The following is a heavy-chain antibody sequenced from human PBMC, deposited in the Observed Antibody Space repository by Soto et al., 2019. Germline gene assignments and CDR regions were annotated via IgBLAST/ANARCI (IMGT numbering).Heavy chain of an antibody. J-gene: IGHJ4*02. V-gene: IGHV3-21*01. D-gene: IGHD2-15*01. CDR1: GFTFSSYS. CDR2: ISSSSSYI. Sequence: GGSLRLSCAASGFTFSSYSMNWVRQAPGKGLEWVSSISSSSSYIYYADSVKGRFTISRDNAKNSLYLQMNSLRAEDTAVYYCARDPRGVVLAVKDYWGQGTLVTVSS. CDR3: ARDPRGVVLAVKDY.